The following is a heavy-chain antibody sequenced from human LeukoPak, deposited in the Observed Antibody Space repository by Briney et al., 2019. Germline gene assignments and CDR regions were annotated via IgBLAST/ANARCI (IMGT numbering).Heavy chain of an antibody. D-gene: IGHD3-22*01. Sequence: GESLRLSCAASGFTFTTYWMSWVRQLPGKGLEWVANINQDGTEKYYVDSVKGRFTISRDNAKNSLDLQMNSLRVEDTAVYYCAKDGDDSIEHWGQGTLVTVSS. CDR2: INQDGTEK. CDR3: AKDGDDSIEH. CDR1: GFTFTTYW. V-gene: IGHV3-7*01. J-gene: IGHJ4*02.